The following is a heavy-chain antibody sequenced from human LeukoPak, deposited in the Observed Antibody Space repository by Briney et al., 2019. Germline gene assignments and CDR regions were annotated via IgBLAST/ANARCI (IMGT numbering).Heavy chain of an antibody. D-gene: IGHD5-18*01. CDR2: ISGSGGST. CDR1: GFTFSSYA. J-gene: IGHJ4*02. Sequence: QTGGSLRLSCAASGFTFSSYAMSWVRQAPGKGLEWVSAISGSGGSTYYADSVKGRFTISRDNSKNTLYLQMNSLRAEDTAVYYCAKAPYSYGYVLDYWGQGTLVTVSS. CDR3: AKAPYSYGYVLDY. V-gene: IGHV3-23*01.